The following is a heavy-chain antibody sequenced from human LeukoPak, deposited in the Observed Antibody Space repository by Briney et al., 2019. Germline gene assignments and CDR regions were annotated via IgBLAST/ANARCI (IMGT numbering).Heavy chain of an antibody. CDR3: ARGRGDYVANYYYYGMDV. D-gene: IGHD4-17*01. CDR1: GGSFSGYY. Sequence: PSETLSLTCAVYGGSFSGYYWSWIRQPPGKGLEWIGEINHSGSTNYNPSLKSRVTISVDTSKSQFSLKLSSVTAADTAVYYCARGRGDYVANYYYYGMDVWGQGTTVTVSS. V-gene: IGHV4-34*01. J-gene: IGHJ6*02. CDR2: INHSGST.